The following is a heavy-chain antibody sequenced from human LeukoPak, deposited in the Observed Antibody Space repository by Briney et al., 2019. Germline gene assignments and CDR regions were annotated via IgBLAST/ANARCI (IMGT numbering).Heavy chain of an antibody. CDR1: GFTFSSYW. CDR3: ARDLRSGSDS. CDR2: INGDGSFT. V-gene: IGHV3-74*01. D-gene: IGHD6-25*01. Sequence: GGSLRLSCAASGFTFSSYWMHWVRQAPGKGPVWVSRINGDGSFTNYADSVKGRFTISRDNAKNTVDLQMNTLTAEDSAVYYCARDLRSGSDSWGQGTLVTVSS. J-gene: IGHJ4*02.